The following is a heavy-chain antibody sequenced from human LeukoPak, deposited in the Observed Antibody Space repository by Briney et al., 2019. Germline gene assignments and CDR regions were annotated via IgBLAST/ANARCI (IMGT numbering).Heavy chain of an antibody. CDR3: ARRHGDSLPYFDF. CDR2: IKNSANFI. CDR1: GFTFSSYN. D-gene: IGHD5-24*01. Sequence: GGSLRLSCAASGFTFSSYNMNWVRQAPGKGLEWLSSIKNSANFIYYADSVKGRFTISRDNAKNSLYLQMSSLRVEDTAVYYCARRHGDSLPYFDFWGQGTLVTVSS. V-gene: IGHV3-21*06. J-gene: IGHJ4*02.